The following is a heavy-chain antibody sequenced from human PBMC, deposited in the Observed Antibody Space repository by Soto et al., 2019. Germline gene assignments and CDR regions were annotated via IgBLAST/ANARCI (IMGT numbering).Heavy chain of an antibody. CDR3: AGGKARYCTNGVCPDY. CDR2: IYYSGST. V-gene: IGHV4-59*08. D-gene: IGHD2-8*01. J-gene: IGHJ4*02. Sequence: QVQLQESGPGLVKPSETLSLTCTVSGGSISSYYWSWIRQPPGKGLEWIGYIYYSGSTNYNPSLKSRVTISVDTSKNQFSLKLSSVTAADTAVYYCAGGKARYCTNGVCPDYWGQGTLVTVSS. CDR1: GGSISSYY.